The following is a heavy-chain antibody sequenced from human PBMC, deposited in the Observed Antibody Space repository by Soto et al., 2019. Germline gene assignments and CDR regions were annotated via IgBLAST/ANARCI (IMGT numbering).Heavy chain of an antibody. CDR2: IDPSDSYT. CDR1: GYSFTNYW. J-gene: IGHJ6*02. CDR3: ATPFITMVRGVISPYYYGMDV. Sequence: PGESLKISCNGSGYSFTNYWISWVRQMPGKGLEWMGRIDPSDSYTNYSPSFQGHVTISADKSISTAYLQWSSLKASDTAMYYCATPFITMVRGVISPYYYGMDVWDQGTTVTVSS. V-gene: IGHV5-10-1*01. D-gene: IGHD3-10*01.